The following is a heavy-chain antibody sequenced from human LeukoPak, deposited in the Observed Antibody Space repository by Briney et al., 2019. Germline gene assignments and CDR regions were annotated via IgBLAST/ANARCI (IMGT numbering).Heavy chain of an antibody. V-gene: IGHV4-38-2*01. CDR2: IYHSGST. J-gene: IGHJ4*02. CDR3: ARGVTSISRGSYGY. D-gene: IGHD3-16*01. Sequence: PSETLSLTCAVSGYSISSSYYWGWLRQPPEKGLEWIGSIYHSGSTYYNPSFKSRVTISVDTSRNQFSLKLRSVTAADTAVYYCARGVTSISRGSYGYWGQGTLVTVSS. CDR1: GYSISSSYY.